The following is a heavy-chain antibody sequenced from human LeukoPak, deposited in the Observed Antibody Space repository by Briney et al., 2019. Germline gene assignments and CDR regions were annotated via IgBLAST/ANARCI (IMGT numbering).Heavy chain of an antibody. CDR1: GGSISSGGYY. J-gene: IGHJ4*02. D-gene: IGHD4-17*01. V-gene: IGHV4-31*03. Sequence: SETLSLTCTVSGGSISSGGYYWSWIRQHPGKGLEWIGYIYYSGSTYCNPSLKSRVTISVDTSKNQFSLKLSSVTAADTAVYYCARVHGAQYFDYWGQGTLVTVSS. CDR2: IYYSGST. CDR3: ARVHGAQYFDY.